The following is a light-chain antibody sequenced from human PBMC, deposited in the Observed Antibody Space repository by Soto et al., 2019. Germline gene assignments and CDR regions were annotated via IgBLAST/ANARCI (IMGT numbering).Light chain of an antibody. CDR2: AAS. CDR1: QGIRSD. J-gene: IGKJ4*01. CDR3: QYLNSFPLT. Sequence: DIQMTQSPPSMSASVGDRVTITCRASQGIRSDLGWYQQKSGKAPKRLIYAASSLQFGVPSRFSGSGSGTEFTLTISSLQPEDVATYYCQYLNSFPLTFGGGTKVDIK. V-gene: IGKV1-17*01.